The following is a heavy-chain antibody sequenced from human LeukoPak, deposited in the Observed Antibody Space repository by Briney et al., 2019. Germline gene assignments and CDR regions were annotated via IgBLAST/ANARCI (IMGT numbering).Heavy chain of an antibody. V-gene: IGHV1-3*01. CDR3: ARDYGSGSYKRWFDP. J-gene: IGHJ5*02. Sequence: ASVKVSCKASGYTFTSYAMHWVRQAPGQRLEWMGWINAGNGNTKYSQKFQGRVTITRDTSASTAYMELSSLRSEDTAVYYCARDYGSGSYKRWFDPWGQGTLATVSS. CDR1: GYTFTSYA. D-gene: IGHD3-10*01. CDR2: INAGNGNT.